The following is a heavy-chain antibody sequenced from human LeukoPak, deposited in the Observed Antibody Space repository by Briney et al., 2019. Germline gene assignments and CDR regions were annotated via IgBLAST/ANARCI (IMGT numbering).Heavy chain of an antibody. Sequence: SETLSLTCAVYGGSFSGYYWSWIRQPPGKGLEWIGEINHSGSTNYNPSLKSRVTISVDTSKNQFSLKLSSVTAADTAVYYCASSVVVVAARRNWFDPWGQGTLVTVSS. CDR1: GGSFSGYY. V-gene: IGHV4-34*01. D-gene: IGHD2-15*01. J-gene: IGHJ5*02. CDR3: ASSVVVVAARRNWFDP. CDR2: INHSGST.